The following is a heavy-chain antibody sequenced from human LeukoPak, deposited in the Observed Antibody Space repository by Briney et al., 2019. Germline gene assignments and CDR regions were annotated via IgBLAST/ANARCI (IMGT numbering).Heavy chain of an antibody. J-gene: IGHJ5*02. D-gene: IGHD3-10*01. CDR2: MNPNSGNT. Sequence: ASVKVSCKASGYTFTSYGISWVRQAPGQGLEWMGWMNPNSGNTGYAQKFRGRVTMTRNTSISTAYMELSSLRSEDTAVYYCASYYYGSGSYYNKPDWFDPWGQGTLVTVSS. V-gene: IGHV1-8*02. CDR1: GYTFTSYG. CDR3: ASYYYGSGSYYNKPDWFDP.